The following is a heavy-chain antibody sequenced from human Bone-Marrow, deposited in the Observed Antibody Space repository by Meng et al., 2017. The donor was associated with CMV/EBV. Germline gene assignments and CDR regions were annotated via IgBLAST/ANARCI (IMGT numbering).Heavy chain of an antibody. CDR2: INPNSGGT. J-gene: IGHJ6*01. D-gene: IGHD3-3*01. Sequence: ASVKVSCKASGYTFTGYYMHWVRQAPGQGLEWMGWINPNSGGTNYAQKFQGRVTMTRDTSISTAYMELSRLRSDDTAVYYCARVALDYDFWSGYYPYYYYGMDVWGQGTTVTVYS. V-gene: IGHV1-2*02. CDR3: ARVALDYDFWSGYYPYYYYGMDV. CDR1: GYTFTGYY.